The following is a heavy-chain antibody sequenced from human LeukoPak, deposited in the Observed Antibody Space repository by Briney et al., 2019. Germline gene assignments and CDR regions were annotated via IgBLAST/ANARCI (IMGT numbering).Heavy chain of an antibody. CDR3: ASLGATSVNY. CDR1: GGSISSGGYS. Sequence: SETLSLTCAVSGGSISSGGYSWSWIRQPPGKGLEWIGYISYSGSTYNNPSLKSRVTISVDTSKNQFSLKLSSVTAADTAVYYCASLGATSVNYWGQGTLVTVSS. J-gene: IGHJ4*02. D-gene: IGHD3-16*01. V-gene: IGHV4-30-4*07. CDR2: ISYSGST.